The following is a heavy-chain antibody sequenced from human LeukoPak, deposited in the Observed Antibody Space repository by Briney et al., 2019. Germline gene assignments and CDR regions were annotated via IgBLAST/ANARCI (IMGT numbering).Heavy chain of an antibody. Sequence: GGSLRLSCAASGFIFSSYWMHWVRQVPGEGLVWVSRSSTDGSSTSYADSVKGRFTISRDNAKNTLYLQMNSLRAEDTAVYYCAREDTAMADAFDIWGQGTMVTVSS. CDR2: SSTDGSST. CDR1: GFIFSSYW. J-gene: IGHJ3*02. V-gene: IGHV3-74*01. CDR3: AREDTAMADAFDI. D-gene: IGHD5-18*01.